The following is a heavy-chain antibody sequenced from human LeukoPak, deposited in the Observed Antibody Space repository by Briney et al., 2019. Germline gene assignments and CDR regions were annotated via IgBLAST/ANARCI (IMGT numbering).Heavy chain of an antibody. V-gene: IGHV1-2*02. CDR1: GYTFTGYY. D-gene: IGHD3-10*01. CDR2: INPNSGGT. Sequence: ASVKVSCKASGYTFTGYYMHWVRQAPGQGLEWMGWINPNSGGTNYAQKFQGRVTMTRDTSISTAYVELSRLRSDDTAVYYCARVFYGSGFSFDYWGQGTLVTVSS. CDR3: ARVFYGSGFSFDY. J-gene: IGHJ4*02.